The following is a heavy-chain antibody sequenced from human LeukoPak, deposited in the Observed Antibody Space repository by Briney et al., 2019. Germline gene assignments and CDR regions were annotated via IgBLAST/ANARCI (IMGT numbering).Heavy chain of an antibody. D-gene: IGHD3-22*01. J-gene: IGHJ4*02. Sequence: GASVKVSRKASGYTFTGYYMHWVRQAPGQGLEWMGWINPNSGGTNYAQKFQGRVTMTRDTSISTAYMELSRLRSDDTAVYYCARDYYYDSSGYLVPGYFDYWGQGTLVTVSS. V-gene: IGHV1-2*02. CDR2: INPNSGGT. CDR3: ARDYYYDSSGYLVPGYFDY. CDR1: GYTFTGYY.